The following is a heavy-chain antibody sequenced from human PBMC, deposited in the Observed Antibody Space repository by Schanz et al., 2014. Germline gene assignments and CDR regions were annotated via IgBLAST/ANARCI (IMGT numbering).Heavy chain of an antibody. D-gene: IGHD3-10*01. J-gene: IGHJ5*02. V-gene: IGHV3-30*03. CDR3: ARPALWFGDNCFDP. CDR1: GFTLSSYG. CDR2: VPFDGSQK. Sequence: QVRLVESGGGVVQPGRSLRLSCAASGFTLSSYGMHWVRQAPGKGLEWVAFVPFDGSQKFYADSVKGRFTISRDNAKNTLYLQMNSLRAEDTAVYYCARPALWFGDNCFDPWGQGTLVTVSS.